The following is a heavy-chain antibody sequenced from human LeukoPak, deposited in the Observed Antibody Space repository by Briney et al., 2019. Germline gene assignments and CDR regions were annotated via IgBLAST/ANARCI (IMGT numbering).Heavy chain of an antibody. D-gene: IGHD2-15*01. Sequence: SETLSLTCTVSGGSISSSSYYWGWIRQPPGKGLEWIGSIYYSGSTYYNPSLKSRVTISVDTSKNQFSLKLSSVTAADTAVYYCARVEDAWFDPWGQGTLVTVSS. V-gene: IGHV4-39*07. CDR2: IYYSGST. CDR3: ARVEDAWFDP. CDR1: GGSISSSSYY. J-gene: IGHJ5*02.